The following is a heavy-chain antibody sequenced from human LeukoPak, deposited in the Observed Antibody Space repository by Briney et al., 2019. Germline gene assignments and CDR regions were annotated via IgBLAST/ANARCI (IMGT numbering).Heavy chain of an antibody. D-gene: IGHD1-14*01. CDR1: GFTFGNYA. J-gene: IGHJ4*02. CDR2: ISGGGTST. CDR3: ANRKRGFDY. Sequence: GSLRLSCAASGFTFGNYAMSWVRQAPGRGLEWVSTISGGGTSTYFADSVKGRFTISRDNSKNTLYLQMNSLRAEDTAVYYCANRKRGFDYWGQGTLVTVSS. V-gene: IGHV3-23*01.